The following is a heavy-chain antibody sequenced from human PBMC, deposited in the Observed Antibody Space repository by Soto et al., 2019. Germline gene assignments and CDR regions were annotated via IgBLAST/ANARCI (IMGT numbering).Heavy chain of an antibody. Sequence: SVKVSCKASGGTFSSYAISWVRQAPGQGLEWMGGIIPIFGTANYAQKFQGRVTITADESTSTAYMELSSLRSEDTAVYYCARDDSIAGATYYDDYGMDVWGQGTTVTVSS. V-gene: IGHV1-69*13. CDR3: ARDDSIAGATYYDDYGMDV. D-gene: IGHD1-26*01. J-gene: IGHJ6*01. CDR2: IIPIFGTA. CDR1: GGTFSSYA.